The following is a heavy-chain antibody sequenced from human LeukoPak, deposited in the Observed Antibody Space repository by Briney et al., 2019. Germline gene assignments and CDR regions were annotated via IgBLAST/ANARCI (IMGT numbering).Heavy chain of an antibody. D-gene: IGHD5-18*01. V-gene: IGHV3-23*01. J-gene: IGHJ4*02. CDR1: GFTFSSYA. Sequence: GGSLRLSCTASGFTFSSYAMSWVRQAPGEGLEWVSVISGSGGNTYYADSVKGRFTISRDSPKNTLYLQMNSLRAEDTAVYYCAKTDSLYSAMVYFDYWGQGTLVTVSS. CDR3: AKTDSLYSAMVYFDY. CDR2: ISGSGGNT.